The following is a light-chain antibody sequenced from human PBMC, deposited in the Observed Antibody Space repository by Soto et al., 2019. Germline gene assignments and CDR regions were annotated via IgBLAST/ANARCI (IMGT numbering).Light chain of an antibody. CDR1: QNININ. CDR3: QQYKDWPPLT. V-gene: IGKV3D-15*01. J-gene: IGKJ4*01. CDR2: GAS. Sequence: EIVMTQSPLTLSVSPGERATLSCRASQNININLAWYQQRPGQAPRVLIYGASRRASGIPDRFSGSGSGTDFTLTINRLEPDDFAFYYCQQYKDWPPLTFGGGTMVEIK.